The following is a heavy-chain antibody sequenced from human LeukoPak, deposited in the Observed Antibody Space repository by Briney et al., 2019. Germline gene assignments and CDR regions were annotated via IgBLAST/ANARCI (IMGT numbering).Heavy chain of an antibody. D-gene: IGHD3-9*01. CDR1: GGSISSGSYY. V-gene: IGHV4-61*01. CDR3: ARQDYDILTGYYSSEYFQH. J-gene: IGHJ1*01. Sequence: PSETLSLTCTVSGGSISSGSYYWSWIRQPPGKGLEWIGYIYYSGSTNYNPSLKSRVTISVDTSKNQFSLKLSSVTAADTAVYYCARQDYDILTGYYSSEYFQHWGQGTLVTVSS. CDR2: IYYSGST.